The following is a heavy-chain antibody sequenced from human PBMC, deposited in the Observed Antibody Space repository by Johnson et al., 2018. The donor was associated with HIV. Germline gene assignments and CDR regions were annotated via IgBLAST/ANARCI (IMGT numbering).Heavy chain of an antibody. CDR3: VRDDGSDYEAFDI. Sequence: VQLVESGGGLVKPGGSLRLSCVASGFTFSDYYMSWIRQAPGKGLEWVANIKQDGSEKYYLDPVKGQFTISRDNARKSLYLQMNNLRAEDTAVYYCVRDDGSDYEAFDIWGQGTMVTVSS. J-gene: IGHJ3*02. D-gene: IGHD2-21*01. CDR1: GFTFSDYY. V-gene: IGHV3-7*03. CDR2: IKQDGSEK.